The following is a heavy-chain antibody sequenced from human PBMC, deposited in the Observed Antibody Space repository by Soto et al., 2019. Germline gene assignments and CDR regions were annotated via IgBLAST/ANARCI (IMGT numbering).Heavy chain of an antibody. D-gene: IGHD3-10*01. CDR1: GGSISSSSYY. J-gene: IGHJ5*02. CDR3: ATTTSMVRGGRWFDP. CDR2: IYYSGST. V-gene: IGHV4-39*01. Sequence: QLQLQESGPGLVKPSETLSLTCTVSGGSISSSSYYWGWIRQPPGKGLEWIGSIYYSGSTYYNPSLKSRVTISVDTSKNQFSLKLSSVTAADTAVYYCATTTSMVRGGRWFDPWGQGTLVTVSS.